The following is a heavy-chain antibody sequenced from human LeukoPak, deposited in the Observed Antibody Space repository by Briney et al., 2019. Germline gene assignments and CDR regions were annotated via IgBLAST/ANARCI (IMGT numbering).Heavy chain of an antibody. CDR1: GYTFTGYY. J-gene: IGHJ6*03. Sequence: ASVKVSCKASGYTFTGYYMHWVRQAPGQGLEWMGWINPNSGGTNYAQKFQGRVTMTRDTSISTAYMELSSLRSEDTAVYYCARATMVRGVIITRSYYYYMDVWGKGTTVTISS. V-gene: IGHV1-2*02. CDR2: INPNSGGT. D-gene: IGHD3-10*01. CDR3: ARATMVRGVIITRSYYYYMDV.